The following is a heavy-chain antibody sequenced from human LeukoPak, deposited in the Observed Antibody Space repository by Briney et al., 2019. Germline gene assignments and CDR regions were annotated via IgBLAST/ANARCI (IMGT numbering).Heavy chain of an antibody. Sequence: GGSLRLSCAASGFTFSSYAMSWVRQAPGKGLEWVSTISGSGGAGTYYADSVKGRFTISRDNSKNTLYLSMNSLRAEDTAVYYCVKDRGGSPFYGMDVWGQGTTVTVSS. CDR1: GFTFSSYA. CDR3: VKDRGGSPFYGMDV. D-gene: IGHD1-26*01. V-gene: IGHV3-23*01. J-gene: IGHJ6*02. CDR2: ISGSGGAGT.